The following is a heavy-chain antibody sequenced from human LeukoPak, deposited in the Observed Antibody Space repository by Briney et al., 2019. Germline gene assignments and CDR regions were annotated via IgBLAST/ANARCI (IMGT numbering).Heavy chain of an antibody. Sequence: ASVKVSCKASGYTFTSYYMHWVRQAPGQGLEWMGIINPSGGSTSYARKFQGRVTMTRDTSTSTVYMELSSLRSEDTAVYYCARDTGIAAAGTGYYYYYYGMDVWGQGTTVTVSS. D-gene: IGHD6-13*01. V-gene: IGHV1-46*01. CDR2: INPSGGST. CDR3: ARDTGIAAAGTGYYYYYYGMDV. J-gene: IGHJ6*02. CDR1: GYTFTSYY.